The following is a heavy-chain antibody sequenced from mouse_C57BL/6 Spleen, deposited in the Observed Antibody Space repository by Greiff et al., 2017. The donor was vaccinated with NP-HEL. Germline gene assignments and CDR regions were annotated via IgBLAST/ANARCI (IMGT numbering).Heavy chain of an antibody. J-gene: IGHJ3*01. D-gene: IGHD1-1*01. CDR1: GYTFTSYW. CDR2: INPSSGYT. Sequence: VQLQQSGAELAKPGASVKLSCKASGYTFTSYWMHWVKQRPGQGLEWIGYINPSSGYTKYNQKFKDKATLTADKSSSTAYMQLRSLTYEDSAVYYCARGHYYVSSYDWFAYWGQGTLVTVSA. V-gene: IGHV1-7*01. CDR3: ARGHYYVSSYDWFAY.